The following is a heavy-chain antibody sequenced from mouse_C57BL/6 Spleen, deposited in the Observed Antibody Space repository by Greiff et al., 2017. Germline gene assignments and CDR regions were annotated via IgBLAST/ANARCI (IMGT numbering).Heavy chain of an antibody. J-gene: IGHJ2*01. CDR2: IYPGSGST. V-gene: IGHV1-55*01. D-gene: IGHD1-1*01. CDR1: GYTFTSYW. CDR3: ARFPQYYGSSYDY. Sequence: QVQLKQPGAELVKPGASVKMSCKASGYTFTSYWIPWVKQRPGQGLEWIGDIYPGSGSTNYNEKFKSKATLTVDTSSSTAYMQLSSLTSEDSAVYYCARFPQYYGSSYDYWGQGTTLTVSS.